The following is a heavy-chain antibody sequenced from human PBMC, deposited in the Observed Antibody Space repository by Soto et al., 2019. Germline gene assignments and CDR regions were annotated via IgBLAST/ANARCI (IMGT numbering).Heavy chain of an antibody. CDR1: GGSVRAPDW. CDR3: ARVRQGCSANNCYFDP. V-gene: IGHV4-4*02. Sequence: SETLSLTCTLSGGSVRAPDWWNWVRQSPDKGLEWIEEVHISGHSNYNPSLRSRVSVSIDSSKNQFYLNLNSVTAADTAIYYCARVRQGCSANNCYFDPWGQGTQVTV. J-gene: IGHJ5*01. CDR2: VHISGHS. D-gene: IGHD1-1*01.